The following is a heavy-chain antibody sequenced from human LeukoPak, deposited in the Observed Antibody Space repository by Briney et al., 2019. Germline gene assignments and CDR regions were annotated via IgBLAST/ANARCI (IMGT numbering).Heavy chain of an antibody. J-gene: IGHJ3*01. CDR1: GFTVGGNH. D-gene: IGHD3-22*01. CDR2: IYTDGST. V-gene: IGHV3-53*01. CDR3: ATYDSSGFDAFDV. Sequence: GGSLRLSCAASGFTVGGNHMSWVRQAPGKGLEWVSIIYTDGSTYYADSVKGRFTISRDNSKNTLYLQMSTLRVDDTAVYYCATYDSSGFDAFDVWGQGTMVTVSS.